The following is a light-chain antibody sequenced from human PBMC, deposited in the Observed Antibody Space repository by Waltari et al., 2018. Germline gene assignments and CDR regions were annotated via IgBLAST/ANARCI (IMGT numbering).Light chain of an antibody. CDR1: KIEIKH. CDR3: QLWDNNIVI. CDR2: RDN. V-gene: IGLV3-9*01. Sequence: YDVTQPVSVSVGLGQTAKIPWGGNKIEIKHVQWDQQKPGQAPVLVMYRDNNRPSGIPERFSGFNSGNSATLAISRAQDGDEADYYCQLWDNNIVIFGGGTKLTVL. J-gene: IGLJ2*01.